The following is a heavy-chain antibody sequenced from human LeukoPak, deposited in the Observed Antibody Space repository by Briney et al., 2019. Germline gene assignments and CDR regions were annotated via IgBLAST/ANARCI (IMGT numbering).Heavy chain of an antibody. Sequence: ASVKVSCKASGYTFTSYGISWVRQAPGQGLEWMGWISAYNGNTNCAQELQGRVTMTTDTSTSTAYMELRSLRSDDTAVYYCARDRRVGYSSSWYNYWGQGTLVTVSS. CDR1: GYTFTSYG. CDR3: ARDRRVGYSSSWYNY. J-gene: IGHJ4*02. V-gene: IGHV1-18*01. D-gene: IGHD6-13*01. CDR2: ISAYNGNT.